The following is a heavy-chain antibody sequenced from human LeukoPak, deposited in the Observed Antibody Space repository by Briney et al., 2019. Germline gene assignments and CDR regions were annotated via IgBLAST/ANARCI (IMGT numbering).Heavy chain of an antibody. V-gene: IGHV3-21*06. J-gene: IGHJ4*02. Sequence: GGSLRLSCAASGFTFSSYNMNWVRQAPGKGLEWVSLISSSSSYIYFADSVKGRCIISRDNAKNSLYLQMHSLRAEDTAVYYCARGQITVRGTIDYWGQGTLVTVSS. CDR1: GFTFSSYN. D-gene: IGHD3-16*01. CDR2: ISSSSSYI. CDR3: ARGQITVRGTIDY.